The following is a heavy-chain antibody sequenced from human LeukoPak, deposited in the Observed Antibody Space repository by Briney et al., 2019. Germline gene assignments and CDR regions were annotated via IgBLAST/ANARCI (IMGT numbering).Heavy chain of an antibody. CDR1: GYTFTSYA. J-gene: IGHJ5*02. V-gene: IGHV7-4-1*02. D-gene: IGHD4-23*01. CDR3: ARDNSVEDTAWWFDP. CDR2: INTNTGNP. Sequence: VASVKVSCKASGYTFTSYAMNWVRQAPGQGLEWMGWINTNTGNPTYAQGFTGRFVFSLDTSVSTAYLQISSLKAEDTAVYYCARDNSVEDTAWWFDPWGQGTLVTVSS.